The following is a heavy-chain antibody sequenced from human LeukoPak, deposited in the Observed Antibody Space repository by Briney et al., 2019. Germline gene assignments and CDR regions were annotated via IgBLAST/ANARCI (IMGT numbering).Heavy chain of an antibody. V-gene: IGHV3-48*01. CDR1: GFTFTTYS. CDR2: IRSTSRTI. CDR3: ARVGYTYVYFDY. J-gene: IGHJ4*02. D-gene: IGHD5-18*01. Sequence: RGCLRLSSARSGFTFTTYSTSWVRPAPEGGLEWVSYIRSTSRTIYYADSVKGRFTISRDKAKNSLYLHMNSLRAEDTAVYYGARVGYTYVYFDYWGQGTLVTVPS.